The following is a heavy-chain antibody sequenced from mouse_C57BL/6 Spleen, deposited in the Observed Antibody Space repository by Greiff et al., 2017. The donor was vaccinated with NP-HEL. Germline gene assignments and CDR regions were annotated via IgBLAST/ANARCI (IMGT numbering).Heavy chain of an antibody. J-gene: IGHJ4*01. CDR2: IWRGGST. CDR3: AKTPQRTYYGSSGYAMDY. CDR1: GFSLTSYG. V-gene: IGHV2-5*01. D-gene: IGHD1-1*01. Sequence: QVQLQQSGPGLVQPSQSLSITCTVPGFSLTSYGVHWVRQSPGKGLEWLGVIWRGGSTDYNAAFMSRLSITKDNSKGQVFFKMNSLQADDTAIYYCAKTPQRTYYGSSGYAMDYWGQGTSVTVSS.